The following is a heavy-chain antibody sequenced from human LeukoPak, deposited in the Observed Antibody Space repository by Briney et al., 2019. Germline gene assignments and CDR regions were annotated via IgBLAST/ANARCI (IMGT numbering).Heavy chain of an antibody. CDR2: IYSSGST. Sequence: SETLSLTCSVSGVSISSGSNYWGWIRQPPGKTLEWIGSIYSSGSTYYNPSLKSRVIILIDTAKNHFSLNLSSVTAADTAVYYCARSDGYGLVGIWGQGTMVAVSS. CDR3: ARSDGYGLVGI. V-gene: IGHV4-39*07. J-gene: IGHJ3*02. CDR1: GVSISSGSNY. D-gene: IGHD3-10*01.